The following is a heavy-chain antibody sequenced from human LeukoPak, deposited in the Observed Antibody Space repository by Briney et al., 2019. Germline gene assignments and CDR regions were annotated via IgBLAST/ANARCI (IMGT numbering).Heavy chain of an antibody. Sequence: SETLSLTCAVYGGSFSGYYWSWIRQPPGKGLEWIGEINHSGSTNYNPSLKSRVTISVDTPKNQFSLKLSSVTAADTAVYYCARLVREGGLIDYWGQGTLVTVSS. CDR2: INHSGST. CDR3: ARLVREGGLIDY. D-gene: IGHD5-24*01. V-gene: IGHV4-34*01. CDR1: GGSFSGYY. J-gene: IGHJ4*02.